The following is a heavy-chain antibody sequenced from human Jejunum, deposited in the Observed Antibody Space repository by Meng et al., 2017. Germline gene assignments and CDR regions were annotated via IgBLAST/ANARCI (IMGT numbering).Heavy chain of an antibody. J-gene: IGHJ4*02. CDR3: ARNLAYFDTGFYDF. V-gene: IGHV4-34*01. CDR1: GASFSGYK. CDR2: INYSGST. Sequence: SETLSLTCAVYGASFSGYKWNGIRQPPGKGLEWIGDINYSGSTTYNPSLKSRVTLSVDTSKNQFSLKVNSVTAADTAVYYCARNLAYFDTGFYDFWGQGTLVTVSS. D-gene: IGHD3-9*01.